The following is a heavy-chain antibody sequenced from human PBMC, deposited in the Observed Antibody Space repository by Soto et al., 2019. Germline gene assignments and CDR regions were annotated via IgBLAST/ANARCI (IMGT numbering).Heavy chain of an antibody. D-gene: IGHD1-26*01. CDR2: TGGLETDT. Sequence: EVQLLESGGGLVQPGESLRLSCAASGFTFSTYVMSWVRQAPGKGLEWVAGTGGLETDTYYADSVRGRFTISRDNSRSTLVLQMTSLRADDTAIYYCAKDRMSYNSVWDPFDIWGQGTVVIVSS. CDR3: AKDRMSYNSVWDPFDI. CDR1: GFTFSTYV. V-gene: IGHV3-23*01. J-gene: IGHJ3*02.